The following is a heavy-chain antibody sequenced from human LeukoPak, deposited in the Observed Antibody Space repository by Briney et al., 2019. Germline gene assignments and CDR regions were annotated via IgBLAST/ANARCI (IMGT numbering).Heavy chain of an antibody. J-gene: IGHJ4*02. D-gene: IGHD3-10*01. V-gene: IGHV4-59*08. Sequence: SETLSLTCTVSGGSISSYYWSWIRQPPGKGLEWIGYIYYSGGITNYNPSLKSRVTISVDRSRNQFSLKLTSVTAADTAVYYCATYVDSAYYLDSWGQGTLVTVSS. CDR1: GGSISSYY. CDR2: IYYSGGIT. CDR3: ATYVDSAYYLDS.